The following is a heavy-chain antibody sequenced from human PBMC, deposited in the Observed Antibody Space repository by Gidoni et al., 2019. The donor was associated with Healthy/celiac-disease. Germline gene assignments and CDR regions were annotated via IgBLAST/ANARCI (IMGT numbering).Heavy chain of an antibody. J-gene: IGHJ6*02. D-gene: IGHD1-1*01. CDR3: ARATIGYNWNDGYYYYGMDV. CDR1: GDSVPSNSAA. V-gene: IGHV6-1*01. CDR2: TYYRSKWYN. Sequence: QVQLQQSGPRLVKPSHTLSLTCAISGDSVPSNSAAWHWIRQSPSRGLEWLGRTYYRSKWYNDYAVSVKSRITINPDTSKNQFSLQLNSVTPEDTAVYYCARATIGYNWNDGYYYYGMDVWGQGTTVTVSS.